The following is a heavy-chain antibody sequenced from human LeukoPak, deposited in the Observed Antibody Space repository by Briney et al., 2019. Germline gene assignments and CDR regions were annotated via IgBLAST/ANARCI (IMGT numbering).Heavy chain of an antibody. CDR3: ARAAGTHLTFDF. Sequence: ASVKVSCKASGYTFTIYGITWVRQAPGQGLEWMGWISAYNGNTHYAQKLQGRVTMTTDTSTSTAYMELSRLRSDDTAVYYCARAAGTHLTFDFWGQGTLVTVSS. CDR2: ISAYNGNT. J-gene: IGHJ4*01. V-gene: IGHV1-18*01. CDR1: GYTFTIYG.